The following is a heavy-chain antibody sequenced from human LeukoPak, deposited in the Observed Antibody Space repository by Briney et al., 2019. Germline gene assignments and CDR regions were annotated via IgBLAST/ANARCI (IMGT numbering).Heavy chain of an antibody. CDR2: IRSKAYGGTS. Sequence: SWVRQAPGKGLEWVGFIRSKAYGGTSEYAASVKGRFTISRDDSKSIAYLQMNSLKTEDTAVYYRTRSHPISYWGQGTLVTVSS. CDR3: TRSHPISY. V-gene: IGHV3-49*02. J-gene: IGHJ4*02.